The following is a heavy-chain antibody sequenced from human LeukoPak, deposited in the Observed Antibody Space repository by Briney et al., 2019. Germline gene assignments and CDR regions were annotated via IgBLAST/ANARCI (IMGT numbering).Heavy chain of an antibody. D-gene: IGHD6-13*01. CDR2: ISTDSSNT. CDR3: ARLHSLAGAGTYDY. J-gene: IGHJ4*02. Sequence: GGSLRLSCAASGFTFSNYYMTWIRQTPGRGLEWISHISTDSSNTNYADSVKGRFTVSRDNAQNSLFLQMNSLRAGDTAIYYCARLHSLAGAGTYDYWGQGTLVTVSS. CDR1: GFTFSNYY. V-gene: IGHV3-11*06.